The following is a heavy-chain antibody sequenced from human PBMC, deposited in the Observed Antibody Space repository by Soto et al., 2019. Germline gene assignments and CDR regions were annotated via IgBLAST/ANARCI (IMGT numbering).Heavy chain of an antibody. J-gene: IGHJ5*02. CDR3: ARLGYSYGPRPPTNWFDP. CDR2: IYPGDSDT. V-gene: IGHV5-51*01. Sequence: PGESLKISCKGSGYSFTSYWIGWVRQMPGKGLEWMGIIYPGDSDTRYSPSFQGQVTISADKSISTAYLQWSSLKASDTAMYYCARLGYSYGPRPPTNWFDPWGQGTLVTVSS. CDR1: GYSFTSYW. D-gene: IGHD5-18*01.